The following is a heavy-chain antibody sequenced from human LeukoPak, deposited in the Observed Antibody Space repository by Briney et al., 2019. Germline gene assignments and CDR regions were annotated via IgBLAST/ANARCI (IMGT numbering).Heavy chain of an antibody. D-gene: IGHD4-11*01. CDR2: ISAYNGNT. V-gene: IGHV1-18*01. CDR3: ARGLQIGFLEY. J-gene: IGHJ4*02. Sequence: ASVKVSCKASGYTFTSYGISWVRQAPGQGPEWTGWISAYNGNTNYAQKFQGRVTLTTDTSTSTAYMEVRSLTSADTAVYYCARGLQIGFLEYWGQGTLVTVSS. CDR1: GYTFTSYG.